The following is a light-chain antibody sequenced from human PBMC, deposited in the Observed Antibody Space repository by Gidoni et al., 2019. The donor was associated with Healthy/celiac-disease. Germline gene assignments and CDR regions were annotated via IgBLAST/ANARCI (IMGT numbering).Light chain of an antibody. CDR2: DAS. Sequence: DIPMTQSPSSLSASVGDRVTITCQASQDISNYLNWYQQKPGKAPKLLIYDASNLETGVPSRLSGSGSGTDFTFTISSLQPEDIATYYCQQYDNRPPLTFGGGTKVEIK. J-gene: IGKJ4*01. CDR1: QDISNY. V-gene: IGKV1-33*01. CDR3: QQYDNRPPLT.